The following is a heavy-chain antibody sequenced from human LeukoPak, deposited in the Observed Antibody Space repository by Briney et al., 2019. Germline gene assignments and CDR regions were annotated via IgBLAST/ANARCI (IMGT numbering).Heavy chain of an antibody. J-gene: IGHJ5*02. V-gene: IGHV3-23*01. CDR3: AKDFRPGTVTGWFDP. Sequence: PGGSLRLSCAASGFTFSSYAMSWVRQAPGKGLEWVSAISGSGGSTYYADSVKGRFTISRDNSKNTLYLQMNSLRAEDTAVYYCAKDFRPGTVTGWFDPWGQGTLVTVSS. CDR1: GFTFSSYA. D-gene: IGHD4-17*01. CDR2: ISGSGGST.